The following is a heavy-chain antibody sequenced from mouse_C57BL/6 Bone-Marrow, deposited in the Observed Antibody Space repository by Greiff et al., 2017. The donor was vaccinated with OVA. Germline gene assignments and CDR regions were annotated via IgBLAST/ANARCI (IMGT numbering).Heavy chain of an antibody. J-gene: IGHJ4*01. Sequence: QVTLKVSGPGLLQSSQTLSLTCSFSGFSLNTSNMGVSWIRQPSGKGLEWLAHIYWDDDKRYNPSLKSRLTIFKHTSRNPVVLKITSVDTADTATYYCARRGSYVTRGDYAMDYWGQGTAVTVSS. CDR3: ARRGSYVTRGDYAMDY. V-gene: IGHV8-12*01. D-gene: IGHD2-12*01. CDR1: GFSLNTSNMG. CDR2: IYWDDDK.